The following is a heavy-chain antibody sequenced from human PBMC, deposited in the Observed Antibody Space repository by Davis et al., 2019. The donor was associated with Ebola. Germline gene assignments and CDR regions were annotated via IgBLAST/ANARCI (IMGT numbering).Heavy chain of an antibody. J-gene: IGHJ4*02. CDR2: IIPILGIA. D-gene: IGHD4-23*01. Sequence: AASVKVSCKASGYTFTSYGISWVRQAPGQGLEWMGRIIPILGIANYAQKFQGRVTITADKSTSTAYMELSSLRSEDTAVYYCASSDYGGNSGYFDYWGQGTLVTVSS. CDR1: GYTFTSYG. CDR3: ASSDYGGNSGYFDY. V-gene: IGHV1-69*04.